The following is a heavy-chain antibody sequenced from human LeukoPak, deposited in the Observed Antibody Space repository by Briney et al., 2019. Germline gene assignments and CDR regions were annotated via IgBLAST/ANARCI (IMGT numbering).Heavy chain of an antibody. J-gene: IGHJ4*02. CDR3: AREGDGYNYRDYFDY. CDR1: GGSISSGSYY. CDR2: IYTSGST. V-gene: IGHV4-61*02. Sequence: SETLSFTCTVSGGSISSGSYYWSWIRQPAGKGLEWIGRIYTSGSTNYNPSLKSRVTISVDTSKNQFSLKLSSVTAADTAVYYCAREGDGYNYRDYFDYWGQGTLVTVSS. D-gene: IGHD5-24*01.